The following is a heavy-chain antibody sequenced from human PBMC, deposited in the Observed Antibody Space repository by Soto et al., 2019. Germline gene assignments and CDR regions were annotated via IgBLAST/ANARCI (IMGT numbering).Heavy chain of an antibody. CDR3: ARDWDTTVPTEPDY. D-gene: IGHD4-17*01. V-gene: IGHV1-18*01. Sequence: QVQLVQSGAEVKKPGASVKVSCKASGYTFTSYGISWVRQAPGQGLEWMGWISAYNGNTNYAQKLQGIVTMTTDTSTSTAYMELRSLRSADTALYYSARDWDTTVPTEPDYWGQGTLVTVSS. J-gene: IGHJ4*02. CDR1: GYTFTSYG. CDR2: ISAYNGNT.